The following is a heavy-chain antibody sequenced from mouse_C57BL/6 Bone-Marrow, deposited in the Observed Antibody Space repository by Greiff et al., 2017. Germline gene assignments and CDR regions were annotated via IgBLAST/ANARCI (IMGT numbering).Heavy chain of an antibody. CDR3: ARDPYYYGSSPWFAY. Sequence: EVKLVESGGGLVKPGGSLKLSCAASGFTFSSYAMSWVRQTPEKRLEWVATLSDGGRYTYYPDNVKGRFTISRDNAKNNLYLQMSHLKSEDTAMYYCARDPYYYGSSPWFAYWGQGTLVTVSA. CDR1: GFTFSSYA. V-gene: IGHV5-4*01. J-gene: IGHJ3*01. D-gene: IGHD1-1*01. CDR2: LSDGGRYT.